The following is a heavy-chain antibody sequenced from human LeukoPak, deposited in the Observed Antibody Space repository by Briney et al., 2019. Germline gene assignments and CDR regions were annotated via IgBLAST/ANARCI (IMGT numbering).Heavy chain of an antibody. CDR1: GFTFSSYW. Sequence: GGSLRLSCAASGFTFSSYWMHWVRQAPGKGLVWVSRLNIDGSSTSYADSVKGRFTISKGNAKNSLYLQMNSLRAEDTALYHCARNNGMDVWGQGTTVIVSS. V-gene: IGHV3-74*01. CDR2: LNIDGSST. J-gene: IGHJ6*02. CDR3: ARNNGMDV.